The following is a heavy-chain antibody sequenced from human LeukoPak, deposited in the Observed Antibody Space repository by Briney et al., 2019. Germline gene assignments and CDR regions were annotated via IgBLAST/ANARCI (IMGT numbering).Heavy chain of an antibody. D-gene: IGHD1-26*01. CDR1: GGSFSGYY. V-gene: IGHV4-59*08. Sequence: PSETLSLTCAVYGGSFSGYYWSWIRQPPGEGLEWIGYIYYSGSTNYNPSLKSRVTISVDTSKNQFSLKLSSVTAADTAVYYCARRKVGAIEPFDYWGQGTLVTVSS. J-gene: IGHJ4*02. CDR3: ARRKVGAIEPFDY. CDR2: IYYSGST.